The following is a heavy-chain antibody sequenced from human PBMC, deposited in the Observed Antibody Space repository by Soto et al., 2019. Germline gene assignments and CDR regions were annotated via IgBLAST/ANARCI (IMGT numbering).Heavy chain of an antibody. D-gene: IGHD1-26*01. CDR2: INHSGST. Sequence: SEALSLTWAVYGGFFSGYYWDWVRQPPGKGLEWIGEINHSGSTNYNPSLKSRVNISVDTSKNQFSLKLSSVPAADTAVYYCARGPPYTGWGNGTMLTVS. J-gene: IGHJ4*01. V-gene: IGHV4-34*01. CDR1: GGFFSGYY. CDR3: ARGPPYTG.